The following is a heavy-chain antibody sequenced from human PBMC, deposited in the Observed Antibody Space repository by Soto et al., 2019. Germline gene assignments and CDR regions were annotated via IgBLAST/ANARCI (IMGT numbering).Heavy chain of an antibody. CDR2: ISSSSSYI. J-gene: IGHJ3*02. V-gene: IGHV3-21*01. CDR3: ARGPLTDAFDI. Sequence: SLRLSCAASGFTFSSYSMNWVRQAPGEGLEWVSSISSSSSYIYYADSVKGRFTISRDNAKNSLYLQMNSLRAEDTAVYYCARGPLTDAFDIWGQGTMVTVSS. CDR1: GFTFSSYS. D-gene: IGHD7-27*01.